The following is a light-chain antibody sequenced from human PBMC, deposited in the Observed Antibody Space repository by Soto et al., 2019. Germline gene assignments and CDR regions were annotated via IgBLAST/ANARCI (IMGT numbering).Light chain of an antibody. CDR3: CSYAGSSTYV. J-gene: IGLJ1*01. V-gene: IGLV2-23*01. CDR2: EGS. CDR1: SGDGGSYNL. Sequence: QSVLTQPASVSGSPGQSITISCTGTSGDGGSYNLVSWYQQHPGKAPKLMIYEGSKRPSGVSNRFSGSKSGNTASLTISGLQAEAEADYYCCSYAGSSTYVFGTGTKVTVL.